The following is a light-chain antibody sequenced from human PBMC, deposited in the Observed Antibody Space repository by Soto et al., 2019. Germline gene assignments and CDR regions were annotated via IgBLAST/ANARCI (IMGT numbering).Light chain of an antibody. J-gene: IGKJ1*01. Sequence: EIVLTQSPGTLSLSPGERATLSCRASQTVSSSYLSWYQQKPGQAPRLLIHSASSRATGIPDRFSGSGAGTDFTLTISRLEPEAFAVYYCQQYGSSLWTFGQGTKVEIK. CDR1: QTVSSSY. V-gene: IGKV3-20*01. CDR2: SAS. CDR3: QQYGSSLWT.